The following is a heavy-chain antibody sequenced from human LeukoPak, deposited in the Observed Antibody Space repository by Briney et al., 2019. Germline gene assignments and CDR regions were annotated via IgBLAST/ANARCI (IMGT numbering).Heavy chain of an antibody. Sequence: GSVKVSCKTSAYTFTRYGISWVRQAPGQGLEWMGWISCYNGNTHYAQSYQGRLTMTTDTSTSTAYMALRSLRSDDTAVYYCARDPSNTSGYNAWFDYWGQGTLVTVSS. D-gene: IGHD3-22*01. V-gene: IGHV1-18*01. CDR2: ISCYNGNT. CDR3: ARDPSNTSGYNAWFDY. J-gene: IGHJ5*01. CDR1: AYTFTRYG.